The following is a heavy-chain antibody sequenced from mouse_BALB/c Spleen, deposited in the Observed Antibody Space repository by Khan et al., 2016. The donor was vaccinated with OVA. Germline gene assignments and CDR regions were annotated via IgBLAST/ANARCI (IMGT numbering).Heavy chain of an antibody. CDR1: GYSITSDYA. CDR2: ISSSGST. Sequence: VQLKQSGPGLVKPSQSLSLTCTVTGYSITSDYAWNWIRQFPGNKLEWMGYISSSGSTNYTPALKSRISITRDTSNNQFFLQLNSVTTEDTATYYCARDGSRYNYAMDYWGQGTSVTVSS. J-gene: IGHJ4*01. D-gene: IGHD2-3*01. V-gene: IGHV3-2*02. CDR3: ARDGSRYNYAMDY.